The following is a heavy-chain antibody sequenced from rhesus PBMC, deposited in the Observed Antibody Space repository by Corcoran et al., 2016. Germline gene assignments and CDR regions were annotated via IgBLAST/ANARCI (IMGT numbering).Heavy chain of an antibody. Sequence: QLQLQESGPGLVKPSETLSVTCAVSGGPISSSYWSWIRQAPGKGLEWIGYIYGSGSSTNYNPSLKSRVTLSVDTSKNQFSLKLSSVTAADTAVYYCVRLLSYYYASFDYWGQGVLVTVSS. J-gene: IGHJ4*01. CDR1: GGPISSSY. CDR2: IYGSGSST. CDR3: VRLLSYYYASFDY. D-gene: IGHD3-16*01. V-gene: IGHV4-169*01.